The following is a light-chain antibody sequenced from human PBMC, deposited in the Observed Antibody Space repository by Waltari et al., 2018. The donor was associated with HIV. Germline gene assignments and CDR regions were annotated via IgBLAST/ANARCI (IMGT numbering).Light chain of an antibody. J-gene: IGLJ3*02. V-gene: IGLV6-57*01. CDR1: SGSIASNY. CDR3: QSSDSSNVV. Sequence: NFTLTQPHSVSESPGKTVTISCTRGSGSIASNYVQWYQQRPGSSPTAVIYEDTQRPSGVPARFSGSIDISSNSASLTISGLKTEDEADYYCQSSDSSNVVFGGGTKLTVL. CDR2: EDT.